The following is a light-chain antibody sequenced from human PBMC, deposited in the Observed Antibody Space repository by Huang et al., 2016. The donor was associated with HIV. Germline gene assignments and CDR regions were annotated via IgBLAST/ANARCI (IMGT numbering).Light chain of an antibody. J-gene: IGKJ1*01. CDR3: QQSYSTSTWT. CDR1: QSIKNY. CDR2: SAS. Sequence: DIQMTQSPSSLSAFVGDRVTITCRASQSIKNYLNWYQQKPGKAPELLIYSASTLQIGVPSRFSCSGSGTDFTLTISSLQPGDFATYYCQQSYSTSTWTFGQGTKVDIK. V-gene: IGKV1-39*01.